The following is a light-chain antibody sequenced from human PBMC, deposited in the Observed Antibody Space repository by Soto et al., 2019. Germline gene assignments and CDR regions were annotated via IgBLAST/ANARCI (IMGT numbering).Light chain of an antibody. CDR2: DVS. Sequence: QSVLTQPASVSGSPGQSITISCTGTSSDVGSYNYVSWYQQHPGKAPKLMIYDVSNRPSGVSNRFSGSKSGNTASLTISGLQAEDEADYYCNSYTGSSTPYVFGTGTMLTVL. CDR1: SSDVGSYNY. J-gene: IGLJ1*01. V-gene: IGLV2-14*03. CDR3: NSYTGSSTPYV.